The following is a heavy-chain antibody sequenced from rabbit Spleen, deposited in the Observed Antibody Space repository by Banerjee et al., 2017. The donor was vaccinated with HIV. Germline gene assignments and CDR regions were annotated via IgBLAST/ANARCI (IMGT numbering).Heavy chain of an antibody. Sequence: QSLEESGGDLVKPGASLTLTCTASGFSFSSNYYSCWVRQPPGKGLEWIACVGSGGFTYFPNWGKSRIHIPQTPANPGALQKASSTSRDTATYFCARDSGTSFSSYGMDLWGQGTLVTVS. D-gene: IGHD4-1*01. CDR3: ARDSGTSFSSYGMDL. V-gene: IGHV1S40*01. CDR1: GFSFSSNYY. CDR2: VGSGGFT. J-gene: IGHJ6*01.